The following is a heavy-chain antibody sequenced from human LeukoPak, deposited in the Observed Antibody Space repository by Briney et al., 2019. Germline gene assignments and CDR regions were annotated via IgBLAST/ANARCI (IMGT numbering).Heavy chain of an antibody. Sequence: GASVKVSCKASGYTFTSYDINWVRQATGQGLEWMRWMNPNSGNTGYAQKFQGRVTMTRNTSISTAYMELSSLRSEDTAVYYCARVVPDYYEAKDAFDIWGQGTMVTVSS. CDR2: MNPNSGNT. CDR1: GYTFTSYD. J-gene: IGHJ3*02. CDR3: ARVVPDYYEAKDAFDI. D-gene: IGHD3-22*01. V-gene: IGHV1-8*01.